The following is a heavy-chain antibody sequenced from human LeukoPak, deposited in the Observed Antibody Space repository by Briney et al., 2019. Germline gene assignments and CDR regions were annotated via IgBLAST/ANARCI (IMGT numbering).Heavy chain of an antibody. D-gene: IGHD2-2*01. V-gene: IGHV4-38-2*01. CDR1: AYSISSGYY. CDR3: ASLYRVPAAKIGYMDV. J-gene: IGHJ6*03. CDR2: IYHSGSA. Sequence: SETLSLTCAVAAYSISSGYYWGWIRQPPGKGLEWIGVIYHSGSASYNPPLKSRVTISIDTSKNHFSVRLSSVTAADTAVYYCASLYRVPAAKIGYMDVWGTGTTVTVSS.